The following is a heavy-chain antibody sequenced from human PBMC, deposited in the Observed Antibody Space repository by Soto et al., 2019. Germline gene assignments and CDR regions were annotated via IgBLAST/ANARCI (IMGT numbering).Heavy chain of an antibody. CDR3: AKDKPGTTSFDY. Sequence: GGSLRLSCAASGFTFRSYAMSWVRQAPGKGLEWVSAISAGGDYTYYADSVKGRFTISRDTSKNTLYLQMNNLRAEDTAVYYCAKDKPGTTSFDYWGRGTLVTVSS. V-gene: IGHV3-23*01. CDR1: GFTFRSYA. CDR2: ISAGGDYT. D-gene: IGHD1-1*01. J-gene: IGHJ4*02.